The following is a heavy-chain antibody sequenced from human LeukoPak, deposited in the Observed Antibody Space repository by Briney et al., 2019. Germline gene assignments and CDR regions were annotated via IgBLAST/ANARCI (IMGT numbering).Heavy chain of an antibody. CDR1: GFTVSSNY. CDR3: ASIGDGYNFDY. D-gene: IGHD5-24*01. CDR2: IYSGGST. J-gene: IGHJ4*02. V-gene: IGHV3-53*01. Sequence: GGSLRLSCAASGFTVSSNYMSRVRQAPGKGLEWVSVIYSGGSTYYADSVKGRFTISRDNSKNTLYLQMNSLRAEDTAVYYCASIGDGYNFDYWGQGTLVTVSS.